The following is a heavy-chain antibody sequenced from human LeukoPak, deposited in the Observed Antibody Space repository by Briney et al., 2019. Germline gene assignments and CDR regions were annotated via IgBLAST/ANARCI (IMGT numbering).Heavy chain of an antibody. CDR1: GFTFSSYG. D-gene: IGHD2-15*01. J-gene: IGHJ4*02. V-gene: IGHV3-30*02. CDR3: AKGSSYVLYYFDY. Sequence: GSLRLSCAASGFTFSSYGMHWVRQAPGKGLEWVAFIRYDGSNKYYADSVKGRFTISRDNSKNTLYLQMNSLRAEDTAVYYCAKGSSYVLYYFDYWGQGTLVTVSS. CDR2: IRYDGSNK.